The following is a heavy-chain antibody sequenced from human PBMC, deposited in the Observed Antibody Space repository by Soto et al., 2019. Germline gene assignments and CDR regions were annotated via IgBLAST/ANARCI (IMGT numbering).Heavy chain of an antibody. Sequence: PXGSLILSCAASGFTFSTYSMQWVRQAPDKGLEWLAVISYSGGTIFYADSVRGRFTISRDNSKNTLNLQMNSLRPGDTAVYYCARDGGAAGTFDYWGRGTLVTVSS. CDR1: GFTFSTYS. V-gene: IGHV3-30-3*01. J-gene: IGHJ4*02. CDR2: ISYSGGTI. CDR3: ARDGGAAGTFDY. D-gene: IGHD6-13*01.